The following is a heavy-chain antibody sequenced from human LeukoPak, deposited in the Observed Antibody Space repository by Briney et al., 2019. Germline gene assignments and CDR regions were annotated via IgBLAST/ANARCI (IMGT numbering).Heavy chain of an antibody. Sequence: PGGSLRLSCAASGFTFSSYGMHWVRQAPGKGLEWVAVISYDGSNKYYADSVKGRFTISRDNSKNTLYLQMNSLRAEDTAVYYCAKEYTLYYFDYWGQGTLVTVPS. CDR3: AKEYTLYYFDY. D-gene: IGHD1-1*01. CDR1: GFTFSSYG. CDR2: ISYDGSNK. J-gene: IGHJ4*02. V-gene: IGHV3-30*18.